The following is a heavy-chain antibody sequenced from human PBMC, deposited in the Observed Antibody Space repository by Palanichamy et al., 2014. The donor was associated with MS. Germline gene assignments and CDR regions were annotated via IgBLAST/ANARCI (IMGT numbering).Heavy chain of an antibody. J-gene: IGHJ5*02. CDR2: IYPDDSDT. CDR1: GYKSPTSW. CDR3: GIDDGVNMIT. Sequence: EVHLVQSGAEVKKPGESLKISCKGSGYKSPTSWIGWVRQLPGKGLEWMGIIYPDDSDTEYSPSFQGQVTMSADKSISTAYLQWSSLKASDTAMYYCGIDDGVNMITWGQGTLVTVSS. V-gene: IGHV5-51*01. D-gene: IGHD3-16*01.